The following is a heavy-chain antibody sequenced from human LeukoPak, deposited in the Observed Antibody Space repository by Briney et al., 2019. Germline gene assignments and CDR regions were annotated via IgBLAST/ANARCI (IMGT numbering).Heavy chain of an antibody. CDR2: IYSGGST. CDR3: ARDYYDSSGYRHDAFDI. V-gene: IGHV3-53*01. D-gene: IGHD3-22*01. CDR1: GFTDSSNY. J-gene: IGHJ3*02. Sequence: PGGSLRHSRAASGFTDSSNYMSWVRQAPGKGLEWVSVIYSGGSTYYADSVKGRFTISRDNSKNTLYLQMNSLRAEDTGVYYCARDYYDSSGYRHDAFDIWGQGTMVTVSS.